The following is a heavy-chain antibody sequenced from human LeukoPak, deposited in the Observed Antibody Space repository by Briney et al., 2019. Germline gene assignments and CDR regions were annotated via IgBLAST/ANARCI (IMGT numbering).Heavy chain of an antibody. D-gene: IGHD3-16*01. CDR2: INPSGGST. CDR1: GYTFTSYY. J-gene: IGHJ3*02. V-gene: IGHV1-46*01. Sequence: ASVKVSCKASGYTFTSYYMHWVRQAPGQGLEWMGIINPSGGSTSYAQKFQGRVTMTRDMSTSTVYMELSSLRSEDTAVYYCAREGGHDAFGIWGQGTMVTVSS. CDR3: AREGGHDAFGI.